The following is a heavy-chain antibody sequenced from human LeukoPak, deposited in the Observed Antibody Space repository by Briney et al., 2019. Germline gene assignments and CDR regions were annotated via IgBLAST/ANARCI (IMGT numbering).Heavy chain of an antibody. CDR1: GYTFTSYY. Sequence: ASVKVSCKASGYTFTSYYMHWVRQAPGQGLEWMGIINPSGGSTSYAQKFQGRVTMTRDMSTSTVYMELSSLRSEDTAVYYCARGYCSSTSCYTFDLWGRGTLVTVSS. V-gene: IGHV1-46*01. CDR2: INPSGGST. D-gene: IGHD2-2*02. J-gene: IGHJ2*01. CDR3: ARGYCSSTSCYTFDL.